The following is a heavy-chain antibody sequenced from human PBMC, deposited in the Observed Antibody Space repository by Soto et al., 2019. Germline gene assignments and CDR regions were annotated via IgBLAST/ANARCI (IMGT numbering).Heavy chain of an antibody. J-gene: IGHJ4*02. Sequence: PSETLSLTCDVYGGSFSDYIWTWIRQTPGKGLQWIGQINHSGSANYNPSLKSRVTISVHTSSSQFSLELSSVTAADTAVYYCARGLISWCYYSGGWYYFYTCGQGTQVPVSA. D-gene: IGHD1-26*01. CDR2: INHSGSA. V-gene: IGHV4-34*01. CDR3: ARGLISWCYYSGGWYYFYT. CDR1: GGSFSDYI.